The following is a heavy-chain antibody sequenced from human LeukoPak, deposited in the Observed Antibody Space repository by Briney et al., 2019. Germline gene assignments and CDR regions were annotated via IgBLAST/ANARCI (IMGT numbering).Heavy chain of an antibody. D-gene: IGHD3-10*01. Sequence: PGGSLRLSCAATGFTFIRYHMHWVRPATGKGLEWVSAIGTAGDPYYPGSVKGRFTIYRQHAKNYLYLQMNSLRAGDTAVYYCARGKRSGSISTYYYYGMDVWGKGTTVTVSS. J-gene: IGHJ6*04. CDR3: ARGKRSGSISTYYYYGMDV. CDR1: GFTFIRYH. CDR2: IGTAGDP. V-gene: IGHV3-13*05.